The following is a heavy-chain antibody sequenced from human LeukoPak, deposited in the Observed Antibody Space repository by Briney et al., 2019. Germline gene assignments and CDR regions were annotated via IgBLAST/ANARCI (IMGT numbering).Heavy chain of an antibody. CDR2: IMHDGSEE. CDR3: ARQFYDSSGYYFTPSDY. CDR1: GFTFSNYW. V-gene: IGHV3-7*01. J-gene: IGHJ4*02. Sequence: GGSLRLSCATSGFTFSNYWMTWVRQAPGKGLEWMANIMHDGSEEFYVDSVKGRFTISRDNAKNSLYLQMNSLRAEDTAVYYCARQFYDSSGYYFTPSDYWGQGTLVTVSS. D-gene: IGHD3-22*01.